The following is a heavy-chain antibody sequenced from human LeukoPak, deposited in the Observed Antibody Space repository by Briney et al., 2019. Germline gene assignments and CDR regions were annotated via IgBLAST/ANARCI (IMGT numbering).Heavy chain of an antibody. CDR2: IKSKTDGGTT. Sequence: KPGGSLRLSCAASGFTFSNAWMSWVRQAPGKGLEWVGRIKSKTDGGTTDYAAPVKGRFTISRDDSKNTLYLQMNSLKTEDTAVYYCTSDRRYNWNGIDYWGQGTLVTVSS. J-gene: IGHJ4*02. CDR1: GFTFSNAW. V-gene: IGHV3-15*01. CDR3: TSDRRYNWNGIDY. D-gene: IGHD1-20*01.